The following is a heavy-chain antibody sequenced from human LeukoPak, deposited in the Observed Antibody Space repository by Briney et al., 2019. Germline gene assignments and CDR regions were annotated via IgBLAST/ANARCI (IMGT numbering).Heavy chain of an antibody. V-gene: IGHV4-59*04. CDR2: IFYSGGT. J-gene: IGHJ3*02. Sequence: LRLSCAASGFTFSSYWMSWIRQTPGKGLEWIGNIFYSGGTYYSPSLTSRVTISLDTSRNQFSLKLNSVTAADTAVYYCAKSNGYGLVDIWGQGTMVTVSS. CDR1: GFTFSSYW. CDR3: AKSNGYGLVDI. D-gene: IGHD3-10*01.